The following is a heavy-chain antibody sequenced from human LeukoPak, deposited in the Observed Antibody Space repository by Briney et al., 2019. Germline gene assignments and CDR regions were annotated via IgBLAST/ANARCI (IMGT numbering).Heavy chain of an antibody. Sequence: SQTLSLTCTVSGGSISSGGYYWSWIRQHPGKGLEWIGYIYYSGNTYYNPSLKSRVTISVDTSKNQFSLKLSSVTAADTAVYYCARVSHGDYYFVYWGQGTLVTVSS. J-gene: IGHJ4*02. CDR3: ARVSHGDYYFVY. D-gene: IGHD4-17*01. V-gene: IGHV4-31*03. CDR2: IYYSGNT. CDR1: GGSISSGGYY.